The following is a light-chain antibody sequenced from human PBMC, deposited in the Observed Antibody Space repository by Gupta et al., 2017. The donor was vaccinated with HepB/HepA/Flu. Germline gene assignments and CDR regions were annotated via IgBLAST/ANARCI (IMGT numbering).Light chain of an antibody. CDR2: GSS. Sequence: EIVMTPSSDTLSVSPGERATLSCRASQSVRSNFAWYQQKPGQAPRLLIYGSSTRATGIPARFSGSGSGTEFTLTISSLQSEDFAVYYCQQYDNWPPFTFGPGTKVDMK. CDR3: QQYDNWPPFT. CDR1: QSVRSN. J-gene: IGKJ3*01. V-gene: IGKV3-15*01.